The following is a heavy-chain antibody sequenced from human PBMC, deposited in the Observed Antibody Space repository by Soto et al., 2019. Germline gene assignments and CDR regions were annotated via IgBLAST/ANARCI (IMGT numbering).Heavy chain of an antibody. CDR1: GFTFGASA. CDR2: IGSKGETYAT. J-gene: IGHJ6*02. V-gene: IGHV3-73*01. CDR3: AKDFGRFEGHYYYGMDV. Sequence: GGSLRLSCAASGFTFGASALQWVRQASGKGLEWLARIGSKGETYATAYATSVKGRFTISRDDSKTTAYLQLNSLESEDTAVYYCAKDFGRFEGHYYYGMDVWGQGTTVTVSS. D-gene: IGHD2-15*01.